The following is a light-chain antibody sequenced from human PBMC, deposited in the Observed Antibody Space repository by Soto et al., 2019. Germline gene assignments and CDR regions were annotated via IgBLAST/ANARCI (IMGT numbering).Light chain of an antibody. Sequence: EIVMTQSPVTLSVSPGERATLSCRASQSVSSSYLAWYQQKPGQAPRLLIYGASNRATGIPDRFSGSGSGTEFTLTINSLQSEDFAVYYCQQYQNLWTFGQGTKVDIK. V-gene: IGKV3D-15*01. CDR2: GAS. CDR1: QSVSSSY. J-gene: IGKJ1*01. CDR3: QQYQNLWT.